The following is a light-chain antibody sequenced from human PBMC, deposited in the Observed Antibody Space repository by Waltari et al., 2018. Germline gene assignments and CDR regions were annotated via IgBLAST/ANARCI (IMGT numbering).Light chain of an antibody. Sequence: QSALTQPASVSGSPGQSITISCPGTSSDIGRYNYVSWFQQRPGKAPKLMIYDVTKRPSGLSNRFSGSKSGNTASLTISGLQTEDEADYYCSSFTSSSSWVFGGGTRLTVL. CDR2: DVT. CDR3: SSFTSSSSWV. J-gene: IGLJ3*02. CDR1: SSDIGRYNY. V-gene: IGLV2-14*03.